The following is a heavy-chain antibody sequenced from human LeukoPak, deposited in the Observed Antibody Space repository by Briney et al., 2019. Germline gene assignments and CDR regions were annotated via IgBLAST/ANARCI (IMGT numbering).Heavy chain of an antibody. CDR1: GGSISSSSYY. CDR3: ARGPFGGATVDY. J-gene: IGHJ4*02. D-gene: IGHD3-16*02. Sequence: SETLSLTCTVSGGSISSSSYYWGWIRQPPGKGLEWIGYIYYSGSTYYNPSLKSRVTISVDTSKNQFSLKLSSVTAADTAVYYCARGPFGGATVDYWGQGTLVTVSS. V-gene: IGHV4-31*03. CDR2: IYYSGST.